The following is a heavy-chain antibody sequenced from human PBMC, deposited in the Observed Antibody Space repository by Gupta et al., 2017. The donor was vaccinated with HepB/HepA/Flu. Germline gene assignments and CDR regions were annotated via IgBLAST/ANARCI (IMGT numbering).Heavy chain of an antibody. J-gene: IGHJ5*02. CDR2: IYPSGST. Sequence: QVQLQESRPGLVQPSGTLSLTCAVSGGPIRRSNWWSWVRQPPGKGLELIWEIYPSGSTNYNPSLKSRVTISVDKSKNQFSLKLSSVTASDTAVYYCARDRYQNYYGSGKKWFDPWCQGTLVTVSS. CDR1: GGPIRRSNW. D-gene: IGHD3-10*01. V-gene: IGHV4-4*02. CDR3: ARDRYQNYYGSGKKWFDP.